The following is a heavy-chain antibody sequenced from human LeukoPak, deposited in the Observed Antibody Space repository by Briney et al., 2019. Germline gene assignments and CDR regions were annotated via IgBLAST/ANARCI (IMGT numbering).Heavy chain of an antibody. D-gene: IGHD3-22*01. CDR1: GYTFTSYA. CDR3: ARSSYYYDSSGYYYPMTYYFDY. CDR2: INTNTGNP. Sequence: ASVKVSCKASGYTFTSYAMNWVRQAPGQGLEWMGWINTNTGNPTYAQGFTGRFVFSLDTSVSTAYLQISSLKAEDTAVYYCARSSYYYDSSGYYYPMTYYFDYWGQGTLVTVSS. V-gene: IGHV7-4-1*02. J-gene: IGHJ4*02.